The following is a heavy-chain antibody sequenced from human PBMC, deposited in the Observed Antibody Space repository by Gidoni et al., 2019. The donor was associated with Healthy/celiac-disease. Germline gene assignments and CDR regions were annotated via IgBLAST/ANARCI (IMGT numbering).Heavy chain of an antibody. J-gene: IGHJ6*02. CDR3: ARDYYYDSSGYYQDYYYYGMDV. CDR2: ISSSSSYI. D-gene: IGHD3-22*01. V-gene: IGHV3-21*01. Sequence: EVQLVESGGGLVKPGGSLRLSCAASGFTFCSYSMTWVPQAPGKGLEWVSSISSSSSYIYYADSVKGRFTISRDNAKNSLYLQMNSLRAEDTAVYYCARDYYYDSSGYYQDYYYYGMDVWGQGTTVTVSS. CDR1: GFTFCSYS.